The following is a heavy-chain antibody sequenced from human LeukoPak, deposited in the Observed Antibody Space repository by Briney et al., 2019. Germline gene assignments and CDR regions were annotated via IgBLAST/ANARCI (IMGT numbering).Heavy chain of an antibody. D-gene: IGHD2-15*01. V-gene: IGHV4-34*01. CDR1: GGSFSGYY. J-gene: IGHJ5*02. CDR2: INHSGST. Sequence: SETLSLTCAVYGGSFSGYYWSWIRQPPGKGLEWIGEINHSGSTNYNPSLKSRVTISVDTSKNQFSLKLSSVAAADTAVYYCARGGGYSSPWGQGTLVTVSS. CDR3: ARGGGYSSP.